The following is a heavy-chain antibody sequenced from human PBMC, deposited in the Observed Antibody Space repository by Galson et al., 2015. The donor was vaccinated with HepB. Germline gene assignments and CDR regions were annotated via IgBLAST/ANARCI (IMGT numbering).Heavy chain of an antibody. D-gene: IGHD2-2*01. CDR2: IIPIFGTA. CDR3: ASRSIDIVVVPAANDAFDI. Sequence: VSCKASGGTFSSYAISWVRQAPGPGLEWMGGIIPIFGTANYAQKFQGRVTITADESTSTAYMELSSLRSEDTAVYYCASRSIDIVVVPAANDAFDIWGQGTMVTVSS. V-gene: IGHV1-69*01. CDR1: GGTFSSYA. J-gene: IGHJ3*02.